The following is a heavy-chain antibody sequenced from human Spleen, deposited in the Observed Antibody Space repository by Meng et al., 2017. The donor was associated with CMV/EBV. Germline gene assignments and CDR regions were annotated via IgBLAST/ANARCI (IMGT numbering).Heavy chain of an antibody. CDR2: SNAGNGNT. D-gene: IGHD1-26*01. J-gene: IGHJ5*02. V-gene: IGHV1-3*02. CDR3: ARGSGGVGATGGYNWFDP. CDR1: GYTFTSYA. Sequence: ASVKVSCKASGYTFTSYAMHWVRQAPGQRLEWMGWSNAGNGNTKYSQEFQGRVTITRDTSITTAYMELSRLKSDDTAVYYCARGSGGVGATGGYNWFDPWGQGTLVTVSS.